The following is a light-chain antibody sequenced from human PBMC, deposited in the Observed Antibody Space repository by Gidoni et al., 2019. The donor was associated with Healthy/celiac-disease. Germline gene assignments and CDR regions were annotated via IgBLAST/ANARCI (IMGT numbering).Light chain of an antibody. V-gene: IGKV3-11*01. CDR1: QSVSSY. CDR2: DAS. CDR3: QQRSNSST. Sequence: EIVLTQSPATLSLSPAERATLSCRASQSVSSYLAWYQQKPGQAPRLLIYDASNRATGIPARFSGSGSGTDFTLTISSLEPEDFAVYYCQQRSNSSTFGQGTRLEIK. J-gene: IGKJ5*01.